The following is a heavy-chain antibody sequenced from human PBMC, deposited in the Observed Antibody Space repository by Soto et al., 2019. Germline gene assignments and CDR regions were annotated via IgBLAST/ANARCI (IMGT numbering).Heavy chain of an antibody. V-gene: IGHV1-18*01. CDR3: ARWTYYDILTGSDYYYYGMDV. J-gene: IGHJ6*02. CDR1: GYPLTSYG. D-gene: IGHD3-9*01. Sequence: XSVKVSCKASGYPLTSYGIIWGRRAPGQGLEWMGWISAYNGNTNYAQKLQGRVTMTTDTSTSTAYMELRSLRSDDTAVYYCARWTYYDILTGSDYYYYGMDVWGQGTTVTVS. CDR2: ISAYNGNT.